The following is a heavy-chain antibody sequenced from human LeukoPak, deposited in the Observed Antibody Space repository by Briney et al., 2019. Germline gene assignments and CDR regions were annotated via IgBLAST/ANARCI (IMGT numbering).Heavy chain of an antibody. V-gene: IGHV1-46*01. CDR3: ARSLIVVVPAATRGTVWFDP. Sequence: GASVKVSCKASGYTFTSYYMHWVRQAPGQGLEWMGIINPSGGSTSYAQKFQGRVTMTRDTSTSTVYMELSSLRSEDTAVYYCARSLIVVVPAATRGTVWFDPWGQGTLVTVSS. J-gene: IGHJ5*02. CDR1: GYTFTSYY. D-gene: IGHD2-2*01. CDR2: INPSGGST.